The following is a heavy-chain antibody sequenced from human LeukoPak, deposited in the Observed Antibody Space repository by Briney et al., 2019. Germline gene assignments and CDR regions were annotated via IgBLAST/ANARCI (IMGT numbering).Heavy chain of an antibody. CDR1: GGSISTYY. Sequence: KPSETLSLTCTVSGGSISTYYWSWIRQPPGKGLEWIGYIYYNGSTNYDPSLKSRVTIAVDTSKNQFSLKLSSVTAADTAVYYCARHFSSQNYGMDVWGQGTTVTFSS. CDR2: IYYNGST. CDR3: ARHFSSQNYGMDV. V-gene: IGHV4-59*08. J-gene: IGHJ6*02.